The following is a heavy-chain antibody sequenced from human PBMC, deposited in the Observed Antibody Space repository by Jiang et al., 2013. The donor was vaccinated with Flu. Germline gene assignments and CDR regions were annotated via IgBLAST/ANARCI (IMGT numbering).Heavy chain of an antibody. CDR1: GYTFTSYF. J-gene: IGHJ6*02. CDR3: ARDYLSGSGRGDV. D-gene: IGHD3-10*01. CDR2: INPRGGST. V-gene: IGHV1-46*01. Sequence: KVSCKASGYTFTSYFMHWVRQAPGQGLEWMGIINPRGGSTTYAQKFQGRVTMARDTSTSTVYMELSSLRSEDTAVYYCARDYLSGSGRGDVWGQGTTVTVSS.